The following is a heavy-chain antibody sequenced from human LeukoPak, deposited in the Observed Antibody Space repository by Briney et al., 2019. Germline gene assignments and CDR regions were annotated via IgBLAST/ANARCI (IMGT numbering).Heavy chain of an antibody. D-gene: IGHD6-13*01. J-gene: IGHJ4*02. CDR1: GGSITSGDYY. Sequence: SQTLSLTCSVSGGSITSGDYYWSWIRQAPGEGLEWIGYICHSGSSYDSPYLKRRVTISVDTSKNQFSLKLSSVTAADTAVYYCARVFEAAGPLGTYYFDYWGQGTLVTVSS. CDR3: ARVFEAAGPLGTYYFDY. V-gene: IGHV4-30-4*01. CDR2: ICHSGSS.